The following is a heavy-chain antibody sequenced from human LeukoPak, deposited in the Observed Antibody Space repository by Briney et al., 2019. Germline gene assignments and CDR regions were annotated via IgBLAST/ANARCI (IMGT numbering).Heavy chain of an antibody. J-gene: IGHJ4*02. D-gene: IGHD1-26*01. CDR2: FSAYNGNT. CDR1: GYTFTSYG. V-gene: IGHV1-18*01. CDR3: AREYSGSYYYYFDY. Sequence: ASVKVSCKASGYTFTSYGISWVRQAPGQGLEWMGWFSAYNGNTNYAQKLQGRVTMTTDTSTSTAYMELRSLRSDDTAVYYCAREYSGSYYYYFDYWGQGTLVTVSS.